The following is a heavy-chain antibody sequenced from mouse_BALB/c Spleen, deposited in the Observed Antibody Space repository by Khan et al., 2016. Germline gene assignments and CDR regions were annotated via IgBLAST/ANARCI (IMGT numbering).Heavy chain of an antibody. J-gene: IGHJ3*01. D-gene: IGHD2-12*01. CDR2: IWGDGRT. CDR3: SSDYDGFAY. CDR1: GFSITGYG. V-gene: IGHV2-6-7*01. Sequence: QVQLKQSGPGLVAPSQSLSITCTVSGFSITGYGVNWVRQPPGKGLEWLGKIWGDGRTDYNSALKSRVSISKDNSKSQVFLKMNSLQTDDTANYYCSSDYDGFAYWGQGTLVIVSA.